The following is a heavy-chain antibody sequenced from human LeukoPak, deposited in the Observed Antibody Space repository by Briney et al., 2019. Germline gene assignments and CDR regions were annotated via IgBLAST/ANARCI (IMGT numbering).Heavy chain of an antibody. CDR1: GITLSNYG. CDR3: AKRGVVIRVILVGFHKEAYYLDS. V-gene: IGHV3-23*01. CDR2: ISGSGGGT. Sequence: PGGSLRLSCAASGITLSNYGMSWVRQAPGKGLEWVAGISGSGGGTNYADSVKRRFTISRDNPRNTLYLQMNSLRAEDTAVYFCAKRGVVIRVILVGFHKEAYYLDSWGRGALVSVSS. J-gene: IGHJ4*02. D-gene: IGHD3-22*01.